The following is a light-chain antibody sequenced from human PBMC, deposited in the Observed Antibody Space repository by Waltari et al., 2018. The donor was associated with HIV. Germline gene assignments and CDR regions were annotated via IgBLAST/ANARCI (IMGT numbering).Light chain of an antibody. CDR2: SNN. Sequence: QSVLSQPPSASGTPGQRVTISCSGGSSKIGRNTVNWYQQLPGTAPKLLSYSNNQRPPGVPDRFSRSKSGTSASLDISGRQSEDEAEYYCATWDDRRNGVVVGGGTKLTVL. CDR3: ATWDDRRNGVV. V-gene: IGLV1-44*01. CDR1: SSKIGRNT. J-gene: IGLJ2*01.